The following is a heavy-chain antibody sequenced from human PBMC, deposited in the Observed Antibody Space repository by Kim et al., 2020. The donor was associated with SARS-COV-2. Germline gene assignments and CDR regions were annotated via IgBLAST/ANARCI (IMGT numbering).Heavy chain of an antibody. V-gene: IGHV3-9*01. CDR1: GFTFDDYA. Sequence: GGSLRLSCAASGFTFDDYAMHWVRQAPGKGLEWVSGISWNSGSIGYADSVKGRFTISRDNAKNSLYLQMNSLRAEDTALYYCAKDGLYCSGGSCYGGWYYFDYCGQGTLVTVSS. CDR2: ISWNSGSI. D-gene: IGHD2-15*01. J-gene: IGHJ4*02. CDR3: AKDGLYCSGGSCYGGWYYFDY.